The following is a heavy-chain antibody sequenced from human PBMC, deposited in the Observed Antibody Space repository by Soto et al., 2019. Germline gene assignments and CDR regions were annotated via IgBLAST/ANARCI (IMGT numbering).Heavy chain of an antibody. V-gene: IGHV4-34*01. D-gene: IGHD2-8*02. CDR3: ARDKITGLFDY. J-gene: IGHJ4*02. Sequence: QVQLQQWGAGLLKPSETLSLTCAVYGGSFSGYYWTWIRQPPGTGLEWIGEINHSGSTNYNPSLKXRXTXSXXTSQNQFSLKLTSVTAADTAVYYCARDKITGLFDYWGQGPLVTVSS. CDR2: INHSGST. CDR1: GGSFSGYY.